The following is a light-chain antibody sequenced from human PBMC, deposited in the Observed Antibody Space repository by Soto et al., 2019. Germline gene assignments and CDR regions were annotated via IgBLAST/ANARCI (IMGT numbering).Light chain of an antibody. CDR2: DAS. V-gene: IGKV3-11*01. J-gene: IGKJ4*01. CDR3: QQSSNWPPLT. CDR1: QSVSNY. Sequence: EVVLTQSPATLSLSPGERATLSCRASQSVSNYLAWYQQKPGQAPRLLIYDASTRATGIPARFSGSGSGTEFTLTISSLEPEDFAFYYCQQSSNWPPLTFGGVTKVEIK.